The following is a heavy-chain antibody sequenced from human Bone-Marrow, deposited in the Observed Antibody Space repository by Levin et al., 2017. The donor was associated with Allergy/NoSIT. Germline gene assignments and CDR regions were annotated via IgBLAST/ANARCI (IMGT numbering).Heavy chain of an antibody. CDR2: IYLSGTT. Sequence: PSETLSLTCTVSGDSISSDEYYWSWIRQTPGKGLEWIGFIYLSGTTYYNPSLKSRVSLSVDTSKNQFSLRLNSVTAADTAVYFCAGGSRFLECLDSWGQGTLVTVSS. CDR1: GDSISSDEYY. J-gene: IGHJ4*02. D-gene: IGHD3-3*01. CDR3: AGGSRFLECLDS. V-gene: IGHV4-30-4*01.